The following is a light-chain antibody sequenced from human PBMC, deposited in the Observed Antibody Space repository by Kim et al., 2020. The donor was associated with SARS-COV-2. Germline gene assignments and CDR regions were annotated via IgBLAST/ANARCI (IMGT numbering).Light chain of an antibody. CDR2: AAT. CDR3: QQSINVPKT. CDR1: QSISNY. J-gene: IGKJ1*01. V-gene: IGKV1-39*01. Sequence: ASVGDRVTITCRASQSISNYLNWYQQKPGKAPKLLIYAATSLQSGVPSRFSGSGSGTDFTLTISSLQPEDFATYYCQQSINVPKTFGQGTKVDIK.